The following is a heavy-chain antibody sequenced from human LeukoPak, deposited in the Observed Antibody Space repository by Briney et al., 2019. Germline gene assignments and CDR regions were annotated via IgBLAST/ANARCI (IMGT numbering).Heavy chain of an antibody. J-gene: IGHJ4*02. CDR2: IYPSGGT. D-gene: IGHD6-19*01. Sequence: PGGSLRLSCAASGITISDNFMTWVRQAPGKGLEWVSVIYPSGGTYYADSVKGRFTISRDNSKSTLYLEMNSLRAEDTAVYYCARHIRSSGWYSDYWGQGTLVTVSS. CDR3: ARHIRSSGWYSDY. V-gene: IGHV3-53*01. CDR1: GITISDNF.